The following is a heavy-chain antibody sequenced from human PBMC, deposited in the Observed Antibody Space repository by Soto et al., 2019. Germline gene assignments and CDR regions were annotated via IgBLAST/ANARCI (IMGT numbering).Heavy chain of an antibody. Sequence: NPSETLSLTCAVSGDSMGNYYWNWIRQTAGQGLEWIGRFYNSKTANSNPSLRSRVTMSVDTSRKQFYLHLKSVTAADTGVCFCARGGESVTGTRALDYWGQGTLVTVSS. CDR1: GDSMGNYY. CDR2: FYNSKTA. D-gene: IGHD6-19*01. V-gene: IGHV4-4*07. J-gene: IGHJ4*02. CDR3: ARGGESVTGTRALDY.